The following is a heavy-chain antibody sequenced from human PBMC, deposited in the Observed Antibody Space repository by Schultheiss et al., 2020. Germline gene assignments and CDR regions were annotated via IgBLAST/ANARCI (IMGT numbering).Heavy chain of an antibody. V-gene: IGHV3-11*01. CDR1: GFTFSDYY. D-gene: IGHD2-15*01. CDR2: ISSSGSTI. CDR3: ARAPIVVGGKTTALWTATYYYYGMDV. J-gene: IGHJ6*04. Sequence: SLKISCAASGFTFSDYYMSWIRQAPGKGLEWVSYISSSGSTIYYADSVKGRFTISRDNAKNSLYLQMNSLRAEDTAVYYCARAPIVVGGKTTALWTATYYYYGMDVWGKGTTVTVSS.